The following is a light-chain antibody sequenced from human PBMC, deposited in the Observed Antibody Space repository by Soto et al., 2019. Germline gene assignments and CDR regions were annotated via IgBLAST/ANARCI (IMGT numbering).Light chain of an antibody. J-gene: IGLJ1*01. CDR3: ASYTTISTYV. Sequence: QSVLTQPGPVSGPPGQSITISCTGTSSDVGAYNYVSWYQHHPGKAPRLVIYDVTNRPSGISDRFSGSKSGNTASLTISGLLAEDEADYYCASYTTISTYVFGTGTKVTVL. V-gene: IGLV2-14*01. CDR2: DVT. CDR1: SSDVGAYNY.